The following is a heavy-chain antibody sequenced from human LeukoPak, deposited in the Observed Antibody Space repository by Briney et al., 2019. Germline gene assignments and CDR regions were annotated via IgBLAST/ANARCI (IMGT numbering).Heavy chain of an antibody. V-gene: IGHV4-39*02. J-gene: IGHJ6*02. Sequence: SETLSLTCTVSGGSISSSSYYWGWIRQPPGKGLEWIGSIYYSGGTYYNPSLKSRVTISVDTSKNQFSLKLSSVTAADTAVYYCARDSGWRLYYYYGMDVWSQGTTVTVSS. CDR3: ARDSGWRLYYYYGMDV. CDR1: GGSISSSSYY. CDR2: IYYSGGT. D-gene: IGHD6-19*01.